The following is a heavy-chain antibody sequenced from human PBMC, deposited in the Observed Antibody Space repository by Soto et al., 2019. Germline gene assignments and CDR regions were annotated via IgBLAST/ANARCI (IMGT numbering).Heavy chain of an antibody. V-gene: IGHV1-18*01. Sequence: QVQLVQSGAEVKKPGASVKVSCKASGYTFTSYGISWVRQAPGQGLEWMGWISAYNGNTNFAQKHQGRVTMTTDTSTSTAYMEVRSLRSDDTAVYYCARVVVEPARSYYYYYYMDVWGEGTTVTVAS. CDR1: GYTFTSYG. CDR2: ISAYNGNT. D-gene: IGHD2-21*01. CDR3: ARVVVEPARSYYYYYYMDV. J-gene: IGHJ6*03.